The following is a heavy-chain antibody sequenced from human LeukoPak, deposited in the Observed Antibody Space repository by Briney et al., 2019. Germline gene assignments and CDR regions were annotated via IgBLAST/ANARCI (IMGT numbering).Heavy chain of an antibody. V-gene: IGHV4-34*01. CDR3: AGGVPPAIGDH. Sequence: SETLSLTCAVSGGSFSGYYWSWIRQPPGKGLEWIGEINHSGSTNYNPSLKNRVNILVDTSKNQFSLKLSCERAADIVLDYCAGGVPPAIGDHWPRGTLVTVSS. J-gene: IGHJ4*02. CDR1: GGSFSGYY. CDR2: INHSGST. D-gene: IGHD2-2*02.